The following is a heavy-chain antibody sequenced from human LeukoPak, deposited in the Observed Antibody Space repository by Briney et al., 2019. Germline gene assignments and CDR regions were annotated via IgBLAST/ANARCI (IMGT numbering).Heavy chain of an antibody. CDR1: GYTFTSYG. V-gene: IGHV1-18*04. CDR3: ALTHLRYFDWLLAIDY. D-gene: IGHD3-9*01. J-gene: IGHJ4*02. Sequence: ASVKVSCKASGYTFTSYGISWVRQAPGQGLEWMGWISAYNGNTNYAQKLQGRVTMTTDTSTSTAYMELRNLRSDDTAVYYCALTHLRYFDWLLAIDYWGQGTLVTVSS. CDR2: ISAYNGNT.